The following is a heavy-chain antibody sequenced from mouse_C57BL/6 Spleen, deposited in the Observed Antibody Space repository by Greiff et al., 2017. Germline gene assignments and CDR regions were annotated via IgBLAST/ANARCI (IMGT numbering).Heavy chain of an antibody. CDR2: IDPETGGT. J-gene: IGHJ3*01. CDR1: GYTFTDYE. Sequence: VQLQQSGAELVRPGASVTLSCKASGYTFTDYEMHWVKQTPVHGLEWIGAIDPETGGTAYNQKFKGKAILTADKSSSTAYMELRSLTSEDSAVYYCTRRDYGSSSWFAYWGQGTLVTVSA. D-gene: IGHD1-1*01. CDR3: TRRDYGSSSWFAY. V-gene: IGHV1-15*01.